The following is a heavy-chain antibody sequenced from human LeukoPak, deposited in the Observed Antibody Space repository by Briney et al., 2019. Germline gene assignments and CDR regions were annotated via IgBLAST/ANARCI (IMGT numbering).Heavy chain of an antibody. D-gene: IGHD2-2*01. CDR3: ARAPGYCSSTSCYGRYYGMDV. CDR2: ISYDGSNI. Sequence: RSGGSLRLSCAAFGFTFSSYAMHWVRQAPGKGLDWVAVISYDGSNIFYADSVKGRFTISRDNSKNTLYLQMNSLRVEDTAVYYCARAPGYCSSTSCYGRYYGMDVWGQGTTVTVSS. CDR1: GFTFSSYA. J-gene: IGHJ6*02. V-gene: IGHV3-30-3*01.